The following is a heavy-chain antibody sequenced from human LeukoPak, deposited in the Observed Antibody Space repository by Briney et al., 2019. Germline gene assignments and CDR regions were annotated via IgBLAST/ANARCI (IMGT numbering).Heavy chain of an antibody. CDR3: ARLPYHCSSSSCNPTGPDY. CDR2: IYHSGST. J-gene: IGHJ4*02. Sequence: NSSETLSLTCAVSGYSISSGYYWGWIRQPPGKGLEWIGNIYHSGSTYYNTSLKSRVTISVDTSKNQFSLKLSSVTAADTAVYYCARLPYHCSSSSCNPTGPDYWGQGTLVTVSS. V-gene: IGHV4-38-2*01. CDR1: GYSISSGYY. D-gene: IGHD2-2*01.